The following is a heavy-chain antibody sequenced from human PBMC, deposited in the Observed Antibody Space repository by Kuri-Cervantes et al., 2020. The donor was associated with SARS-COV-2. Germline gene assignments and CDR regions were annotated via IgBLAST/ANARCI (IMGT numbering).Heavy chain of an antibody. CDR3: ARQLASPYYYYYYMDV. CDR1: GGSFSGYY. D-gene: IGHD6-13*01. CDR2: INHSGST. J-gene: IGHJ6*03. Sequence: SETLSLTCAVYGGSFSGYYWSWIRQPPGKGLEWIGEINHSGSTNYNPSLKSRVTISVDTSKNQFSLKLSSVTAVDTATYYCARQLASPYYYYYYMDVWGKGTTVTVSS. V-gene: IGHV4-34*01.